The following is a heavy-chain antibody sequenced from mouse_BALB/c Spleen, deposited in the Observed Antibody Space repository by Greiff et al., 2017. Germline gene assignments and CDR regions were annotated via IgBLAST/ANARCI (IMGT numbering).Heavy chain of an antibody. CDR3: ASHYGSSYSYAMDY. V-gene: IGHV5-12-1*01. J-gene: IGHJ4*01. CDR2: ISSGGGST. Sequence: EVMLVESGGGLVKPGGSLKLSCAASGFAFSSYDMSWVRQTPEKRLEWVAYISSGGGSTYYPDTVKGRFTISRDNAKNTLYLQMSSLKSEDTAMYYCASHYGSSYSYAMDYWGQGTSVTVAS. CDR1: GFAFSSYD. D-gene: IGHD1-1*01.